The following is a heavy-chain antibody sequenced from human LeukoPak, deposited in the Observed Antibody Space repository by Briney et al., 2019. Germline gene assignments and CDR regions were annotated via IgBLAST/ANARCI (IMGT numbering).Heavy chain of an antibody. CDR1: GYSISSGYY. J-gene: IGHJ4*02. D-gene: IGHD6-6*01. CDR2: IYHSGST. Sequence: SETLSLTCTVSGYSISSGYYWGWIRQPPGKGLEWIGSIYHSGSTYYNPSLKSRVTISVDTSKNQFSLKLGSVTAADTAVYYCARHGNWQLVHFDYWGQGTLVTVSS. CDR3: ARHGNWQLVHFDY. V-gene: IGHV4-38-2*02.